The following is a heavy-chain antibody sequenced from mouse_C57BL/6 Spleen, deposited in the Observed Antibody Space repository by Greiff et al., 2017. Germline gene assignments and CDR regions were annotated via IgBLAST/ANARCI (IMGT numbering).Heavy chain of an antibody. CDR3: ARRGYDYDRYFDV. Sequence: VKLQESGPGLVQPSQSLSITCTVSGFSLTSYGVHWVRQSPGKGLEWLGVMWSGGSTDYNAAFISRLSISKDNSKCQVFFKMNSLQADDTAIYYCARRGYDYDRYFDVWGTGTTVTVSS. CDR1: GFSLTSYG. V-gene: IGHV2-2*01. CDR2: MWSGGST. J-gene: IGHJ1*03. D-gene: IGHD2-4*01.